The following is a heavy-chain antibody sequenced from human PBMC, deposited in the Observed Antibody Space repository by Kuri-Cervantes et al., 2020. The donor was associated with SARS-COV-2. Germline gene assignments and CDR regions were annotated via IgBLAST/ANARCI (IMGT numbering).Heavy chain of an antibody. J-gene: IGHJ4*02. CDR3: ARGGGYDFWSGFDY. D-gene: IGHD3-3*01. Sequence: GGSLRLSCAASGFKFSRTDMHWVRQAPGKGLEWVAFISYDGNNKKCIASGKGRFTISRDNSQNKLYLQMRSLRPEDTAMYYCARGGGYDFWSGFDYWGQGTLVTVSS. CDR1: GFKFSRTD. CDR2: ISYDGNNK. V-gene: IGHV3-30*03.